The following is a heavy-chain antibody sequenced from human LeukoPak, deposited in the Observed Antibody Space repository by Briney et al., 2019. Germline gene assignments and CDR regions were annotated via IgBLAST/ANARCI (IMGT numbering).Heavy chain of an antibody. V-gene: IGHV3-53*01. J-gene: IGHJ4*02. Sequence: GGSLRLSCAASGFTFGSYGMYWVRQAPGKGLEWVSVIYSGGSTYYADSVKGRFTISRDNSKNTLYLQMNSLRAEDTAVYYCARGDYGDYVPFDYWGQGTLVTVSS. CDR2: IYSGGST. CDR3: ARGDYGDYVPFDY. D-gene: IGHD4-17*01. CDR1: GFTFGSYG.